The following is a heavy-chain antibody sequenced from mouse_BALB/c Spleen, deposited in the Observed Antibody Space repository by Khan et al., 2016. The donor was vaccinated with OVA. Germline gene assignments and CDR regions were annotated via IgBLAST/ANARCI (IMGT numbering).Heavy chain of an antibody. V-gene: IGHV5-6*01. CDR2: ISSGGSYT. J-gene: IGHJ3*01. CDR1: GFTFSSYG. CDR3: ARHDATASFAY. Sequence: EVELVESGGDLVKPGGSLKLSCAASGFTFSSYGMSWVRQTPDKRLEWVATISSGGSYTYYPDSVKGRFTISRDNAKNTLYLQMSSLKSEDTARYYCARHDATASFAYWGQGTLVTVSA. D-gene: IGHD1-1*01.